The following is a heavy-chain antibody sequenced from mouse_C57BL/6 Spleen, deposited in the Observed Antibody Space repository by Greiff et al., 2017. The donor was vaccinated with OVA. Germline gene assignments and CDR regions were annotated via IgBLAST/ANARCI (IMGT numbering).Heavy chain of an antibody. CDR1: GFNIKDDY. D-gene: IGHD2-13*01. J-gene: IGHJ3*01. CDR2: IDPENGDT. CDR3: TTGGLHFAY. V-gene: IGHV14-4*01. Sequence: EVKLVESGAELVRPGASVKLSCTASGFNIKDDYMHWVKQRPEQGLEWIGWIDPENGDTEYASKFQGKATITADTSSNIAYLQLSSLTSEDTAVYYCTTGGLHFAYWGQGTLVTVSA.